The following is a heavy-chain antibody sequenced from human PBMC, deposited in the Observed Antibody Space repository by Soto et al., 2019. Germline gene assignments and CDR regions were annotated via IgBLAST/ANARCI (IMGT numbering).Heavy chain of an antibody. CDR3: ARKPYSHYYGMDV. CDR1: GYTFTGYY. J-gene: IGHJ6*02. V-gene: IGHV1-2*02. CDR2: INPNSGGT. Sequence: ASVKVSCKASGYTFTGYYMHWVRQAPGQGLEWMGWINPNSGGTNYAQKFQGRVTMTRDTSISTAYMELSRLTPDDTGVYFCARKPYSHYYGMDVWGQGTSVTVSS. D-gene: IGHD2-21*01.